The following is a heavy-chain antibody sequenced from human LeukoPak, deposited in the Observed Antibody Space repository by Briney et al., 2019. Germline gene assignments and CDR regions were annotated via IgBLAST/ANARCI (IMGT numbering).Heavy chain of an antibody. CDR1: GFTFSSYA. D-gene: IGHD3-22*01. Sequence: PGGSLRLSCAASGFTFSSYAMHWVRQAPGKGLEWVAVISYDGSNKYYADSVKGRFTISRDNSKNTLYLQMNSLRAEDTAVYYCARSDYYDSSGYVYFDYWGQGTLVTVSS. V-gene: IGHV3-30*04. CDR3: ARSDYYDSSGYVYFDY. J-gene: IGHJ4*02. CDR2: ISYDGSNK.